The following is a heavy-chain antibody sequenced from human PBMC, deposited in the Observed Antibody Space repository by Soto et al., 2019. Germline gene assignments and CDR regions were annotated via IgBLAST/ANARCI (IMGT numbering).Heavy chain of an antibody. D-gene: IGHD1-20*01. CDR2: INAYNGNT. V-gene: IGHV1-18*01. CDR3: ARGITLPTPLDY. CDR1: GYTFSNYG. J-gene: IGHJ4*02. Sequence: ASVKVSCKASGYTFSNYGITWVRQAPGQGLEWMGWINAYNGNTNFSQKFQGRVTITRDTPTSTAYMELSSLRSEDTAVYYCARGITLPTPLDYWGQGTLVTVSS.